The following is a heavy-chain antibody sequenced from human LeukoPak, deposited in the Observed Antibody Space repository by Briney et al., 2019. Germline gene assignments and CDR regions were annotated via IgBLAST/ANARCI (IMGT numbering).Heavy chain of an antibody. CDR2: IYYSGST. V-gene: IGHV4-59*12. CDR3: ARDGL. CDR1: GGSISSYY. Sequence: SETLSLTCTVSGGSISSYYWSWIRQPPGKGLEWIGYIYYSGSTYYNPSLKSRVTISVDTSNNQSSLSLNSVTAADTAVYFCARDGLWGQGTLVTVSS. J-gene: IGHJ4*02.